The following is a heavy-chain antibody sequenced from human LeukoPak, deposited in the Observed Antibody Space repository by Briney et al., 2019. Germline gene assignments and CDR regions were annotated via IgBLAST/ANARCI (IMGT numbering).Heavy chain of an antibody. CDR2: ISFSNSTL. D-gene: IGHD5-12*01. V-gene: IGHV3-48*04. J-gene: IGHJ4*02. CDR3: AGGGATSFDY. Sequence: GGSLRLSCAASGFTFSNYAMIWVCRAPGKGLEWVSYISFSNSTLYYADSVRGRFTISRDNAKNSLSLQMNSLRAEDTAVYYCAGGGATSFDYWGQGILVTVSS. CDR1: GFTFSNYA.